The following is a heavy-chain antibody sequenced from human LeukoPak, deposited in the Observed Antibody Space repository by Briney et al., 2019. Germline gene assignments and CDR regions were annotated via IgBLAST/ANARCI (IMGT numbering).Heavy chain of an antibody. CDR2: ISWNSGSI. J-gene: IGHJ4*02. V-gene: IGHV3-9*01. D-gene: IGHD5-18*01. Sequence: PGGSLRLSCEASGYTFDDYAVHWVRQAPGKGLEWVSGISWNSGSIGCADSVKGRFSISRDNGKNSLYLQMNSLRTEDTALYYCAKGHTYGLGESYLDIWGQGTLVSVSS. CDR3: AKGHTYGLGESYLDI. CDR1: GYTFDDYA.